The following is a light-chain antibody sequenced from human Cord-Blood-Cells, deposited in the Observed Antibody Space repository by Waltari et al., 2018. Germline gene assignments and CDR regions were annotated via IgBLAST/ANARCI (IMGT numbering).Light chain of an antibody. CDR1: QGIRND. V-gene: IGKV1-6*01. J-gene: IGKJ2*01. Sequence: AIQMTQSPSSLSASVGDRVTITCRASQGIRNDLGWYQQKPGQAPKLLIYAASSLQSGVPSRFSGSGSGTDFTLTIRSLQPEDFATYYCLQDYNYPYTVGQGTKLEIK. CDR2: AAS. CDR3: LQDYNYPYT.